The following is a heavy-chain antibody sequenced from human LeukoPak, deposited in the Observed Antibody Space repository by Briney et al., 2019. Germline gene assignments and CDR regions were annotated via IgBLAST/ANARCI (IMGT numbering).Heavy chain of an antibody. V-gene: IGHV4-38-2*02. Sequence: SETLSLSCTVSGYSISSGYYWGWIRQPPGKGLEWIGSIYHSGSTYYNPSLKSRVTISVDTSKNQFSLKLSSVTAADTAVYYCTRGSIAYYYMDVWGKGTTVTISS. CDR2: IYHSGST. CDR1: GYSISSGYY. CDR3: TRGSIAYYYMDV. D-gene: IGHD3-22*01. J-gene: IGHJ6*03.